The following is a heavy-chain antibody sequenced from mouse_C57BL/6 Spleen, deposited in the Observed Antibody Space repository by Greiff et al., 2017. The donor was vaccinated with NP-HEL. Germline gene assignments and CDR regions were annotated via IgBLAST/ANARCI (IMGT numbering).Heavy chain of an antibody. CDR3: ARDSGSSYWYAMDY. CDR2: INYDGSST. V-gene: IGHV5-16*01. D-gene: IGHD1-1*01. CDR1: GFTFSDYY. Sequence: EVKVVESEGGLVQPGSSMKLSCTASGFTFSDYYMAWVRQVPEKGLEWVANINYDGSSTYYLDSLKSRFIISRDNAKNILYLQMSSLKSEDTATYYCARDSGSSYWYAMDYWGQGTSVTVSS. J-gene: IGHJ4*01.